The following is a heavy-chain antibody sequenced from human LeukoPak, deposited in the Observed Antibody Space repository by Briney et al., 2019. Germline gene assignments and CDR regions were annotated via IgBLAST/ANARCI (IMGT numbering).Heavy chain of an antibody. J-gene: IGHJ6*02. CDR3: ARPSYYDILTGYYTYYYGMDV. D-gene: IGHD3-9*01. CDR1: GFTFRSYS. V-gene: IGHV3-21*01. Sequence: GGSLRLSCAVSGFTFRSYSMNWVRQAPGKGLEWVSSISSSSSYIYYADSVKGRFTISRDNAKNSLYLQMNSLRAEDTAVYYCARPSYYDILTGYYTYYYGMDVWGQGTTVTVSS. CDR2: ISSSSSYI.